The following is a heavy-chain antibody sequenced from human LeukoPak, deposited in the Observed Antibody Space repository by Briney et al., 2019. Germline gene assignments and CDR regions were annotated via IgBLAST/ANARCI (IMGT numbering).Heavy chain of an antibody. D-gene: IGHD6-19*01. CDR3: AREDSSVWNANY. V-gene: IGHV3-33*01. CDR1: GFTFSGHG. Sequence: SLALSCVASGFTFSGHGMHWVRQAPGKGLEWVALIWYDGSRRYYADSVKGRFTISRDDSKNTLYLQMNNLGAEDTAVYYCAREDSSVWNANYWGLGTLVTVSS. J-gene: IGHJ4*02. CDR2: IWYDGSRR.